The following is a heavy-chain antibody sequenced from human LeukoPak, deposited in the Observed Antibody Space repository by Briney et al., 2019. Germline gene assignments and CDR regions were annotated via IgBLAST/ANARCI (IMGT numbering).Heavy chain of an antibody. CDR3: ARGSTRDYYDSSGYYRAGDAFDI. CDR2: IIPIFGIA. D-gene: IGHD3-22*01. J-gene: IGHJ3*02. CDR1: GGTFISYA. V-gene: IGHV1-69*04. Sequence: SVKVSCKASGGTFISYAISWVRQAPGQGLEWMGRIIPIFGIANYAQKFQGRVTITADKSTSTAYMELSSLRSEDTAVYYCARGSTRDYYDSSGYYRAGDAFDIWGQGTMVTVSS.